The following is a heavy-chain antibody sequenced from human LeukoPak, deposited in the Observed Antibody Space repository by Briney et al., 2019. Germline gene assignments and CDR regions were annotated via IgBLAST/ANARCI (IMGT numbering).Heavy chain of an antibody. CDR1: GFTFSSYW. J-gene: IGHJ4*02. V-gene: IGHV3-74*01. Sequence: PGGSLRLSCAASGFTFSSYWMHWVRQAPGKGLVWVSRINTDGSSTNYADSVKGRFTISRDNAKNTLYLQMNSLRADDTAVYYCARGGPYCSSTSCQIDYWGQGTLVTVSS. CDR2: INTDGSST. D-gene: IGHD2-2*01. CDR3: ARGGPYCSSTSCQIDY.